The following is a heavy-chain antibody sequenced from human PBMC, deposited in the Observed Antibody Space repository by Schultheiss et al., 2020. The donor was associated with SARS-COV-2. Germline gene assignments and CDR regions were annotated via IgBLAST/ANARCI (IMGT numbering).Heavy chain of an antibody. Sequence: SETLSLTCAVYGGSFSGYYWSWIRQPPGKGLEWIGEINHSGSTNYNPSLKSRVTISVDTSKNQFSLKLSSVTAADTAVYYCARGSGLLWFGELYYYYGMDVWGQGTTVTVSS. CDR3: ARGSGLLWFGELYYYYGMDV. CDR1: GGSFSGYY. J-gene: IGHJ6*02. CDR2: INHSGST. D-gene: IGHD3-10*01. V-gene: IGHV4-34*01.